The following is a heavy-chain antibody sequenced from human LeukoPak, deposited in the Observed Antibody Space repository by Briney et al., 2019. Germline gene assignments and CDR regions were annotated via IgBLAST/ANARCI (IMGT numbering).Heavy chain of an antibody. V-gene: IGHV3-21*01. Sequence: PGGSLRLSCAASGFTFSSYSMNWVRQAPGKGLEWVSSISSSSSYIYYADSVKGRFTISRDNAKNSLYLQMNSLRAEDTAVYYCARAMSDDILTVDYWGQGTLVTASS. CDR2: ISSSSSYI. CDR1: GFTFSSYS. D-gene: IGHD3-9*01. CDR3: ARAMSDDILTVDY. J-gene: IGHJ4*02.